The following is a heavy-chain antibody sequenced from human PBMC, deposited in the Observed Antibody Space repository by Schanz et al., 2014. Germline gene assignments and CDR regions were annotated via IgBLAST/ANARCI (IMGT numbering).Heavy chain of an antibody. CDR3: ARAPDPPIAAKGQNFDY. J-gene: IGHJ4*02. D-gene: IGHD6-13*01. V-gene: IGHV3-21*01. CDR1: GFTFGAYT. CDR2: ISSRSSYI. Sequence: EVQLVESGGGLVKPGGSLRLSCVTSGFTFGAYTMNWVRQAPGKGLEWVSSISSRSSYIYYTDSVKGRFTISRDNAKKSPFLQLNSPRPEHTAVYNCARAPDPPIAAKGQNFDYWGQGTLVAVSS.